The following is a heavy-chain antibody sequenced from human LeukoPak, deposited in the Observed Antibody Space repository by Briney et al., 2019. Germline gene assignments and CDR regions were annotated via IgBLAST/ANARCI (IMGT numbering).Heavy chain of an antibody. CDR3: ARFSYGPHLFDY. V-gene: IGHV3-53*01. CDR2: IYSGGST. J-gene: IGHJ4*02. D-gene: IGHD5-18*01. CDR1: GFTVSSNY. Sequence: TGGSLRLSCAASGFTVSSNYMSWVRQAPGKGLEWVSVIYSGGSTYYADSVKGRFTISRDNSKNTLYLQMNSLRAEDTAVYYCARFSYGPHLFDYWGQGTLVTVSS.